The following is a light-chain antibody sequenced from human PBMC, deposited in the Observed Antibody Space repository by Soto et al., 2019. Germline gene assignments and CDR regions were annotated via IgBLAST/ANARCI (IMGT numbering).Light chain of an antibody. CDR1: QSVSSY. J-gene: IGKJ5*01. Sequence: EIVLTQSPATLSFSPGGRAXXXCXASQSVSSYLAWYQQKPGQAPRLLIYDASNRATGIPARFSGSGSGTDFTLTISSLEPEDFAVYYCQQRSNWPITFGQGTRLEIK. V-gene: IGKV3-11*01. CDR2: DAS. CDR3: QQRSNWPIT.